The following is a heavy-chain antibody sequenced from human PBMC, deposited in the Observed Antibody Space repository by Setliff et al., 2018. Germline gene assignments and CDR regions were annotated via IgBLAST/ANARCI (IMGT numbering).Heavy chain of an antibody. D-gene: IGHD3-10*01. CDR1: GGSFSGYH. CDR2: ISHSGDP. CDR3: ARHVGSRGRGYNYYYYYMDV. V-gene: IGHV4-34*01. Sequence: LSLTCAVYGGSFSGYHWSWIRQPPGKGLEWIGEISHSGDPNYNPSLKSRVTMSVDTSRNQFSLKLSSVTAADTAVYYCARHVGSRGRGYNYYYYYMDVWGKGTTVTVSS. J-gene: IGHJ6*03.